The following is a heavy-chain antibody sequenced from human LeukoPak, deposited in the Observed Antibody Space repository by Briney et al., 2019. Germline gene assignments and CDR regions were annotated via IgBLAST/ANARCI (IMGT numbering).Heavy chain of an antibody. J-gene: IGHJ4*02. CDR3: ARAAGGPYQLLYDY. CDR2: IYYSGST. Sequence: PSETLSLTCTVSGGSISSYYWSWIRQPPGKGLEWIGYIYYSGSTNYNPSLKSRVTISVDTSKNQFSLKLSSVTAADTAVYYCARAAGGPYQLLYDYWGQGTLVTVSS. D-gene: IGHD2-2*02. CDR1: GGSISSYY. V-gene: IGHV4-59*01.